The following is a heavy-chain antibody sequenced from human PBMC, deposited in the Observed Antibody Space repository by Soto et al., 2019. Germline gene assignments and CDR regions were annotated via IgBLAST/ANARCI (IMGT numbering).Heavy chain of an antibody. Sequence: QVQLQESGPGLVKPSQTLSLTCTVSGGSISSGDYYWSWIRQPPGKGLEWIGYIYYSGSTYYNPSLKSRVTISVDTSKSQFSLELSSVTAADTAVYYCASVGCDYYGMDVWGQGTTVTVSS. V-gene: IGHV4-30-4*01. J-gene: IGHJ6*02. D-gene: IGHD1-26*01. CDR3: ASVGCDYYGMDV. CDR1: GGSISSGDYY. CDR2: IYYSGST.